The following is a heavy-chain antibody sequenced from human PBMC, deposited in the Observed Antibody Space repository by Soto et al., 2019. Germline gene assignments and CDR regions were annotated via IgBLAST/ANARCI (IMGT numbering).Heavy chain of an antibody. Sequence: GASVKVSCKASGFTFTSSAMQWVRQARGQRLEWIGWIVVGSGNTNYAQKFQERVTITRDMSTSTAYMELSSLRSEDTAVYYCAADTGYHMLFDIWGQGTMVTVS. D-gene: IGHD5-12*01. CDR3: AADTGYHMLFDI. J-gene: IGHJ3*02. CDR2: IVVGSGNT. CDR1: GFTFTSSA. V-gene: IGHV1-58*02.